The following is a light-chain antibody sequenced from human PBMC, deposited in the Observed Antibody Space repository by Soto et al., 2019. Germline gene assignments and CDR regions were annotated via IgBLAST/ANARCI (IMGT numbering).Light chain of an antibody. CDR3: QSYDSTLSAVV. V-gene: IGLV1-40*01. CDR1: GSNIGAGYD. J-gene: IGLJ2*01. Sequence: QSVLTQPPSVSGAPGQRVTISCTGSGSNIGAGYDVHWYHQLPGTAPRLLIYGSSNRPSGVPDRFSGSKSGASASLAITGLQAEDEADYYCQSYDSTLSAVVFGGGTKLTVL. CDR2: GSS.